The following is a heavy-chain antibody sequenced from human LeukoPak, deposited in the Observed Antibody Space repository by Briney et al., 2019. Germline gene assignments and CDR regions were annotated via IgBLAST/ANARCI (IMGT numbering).Heavy chain of an antibody. Sequence: PGRALRLSCTDSGVTFDDDAMHWGRQAPGKGGEWLSGISWNSGVILYADSVKGRFTISRENAKNSLYLQMNSLRAEDMALYYCAEDQGATYFYYMDVWGKGTTVAVSS. CDR1: GVTFDDDA. CDR3: AEDQGATYFYYMDV. CDR2: ISWNSGVI. V-gene: IGHV3-9*03. J-gene: IGHJ6*03.